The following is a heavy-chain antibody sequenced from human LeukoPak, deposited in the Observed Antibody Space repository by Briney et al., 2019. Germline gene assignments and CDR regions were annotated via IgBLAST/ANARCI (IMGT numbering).Heavy chain of an antibody. CDR2: ISGSGGST. CDR1: GFTFSSYG. CDR3: AKAHMVRGVMLPHAFDI. D-gene: IGHD3-10*01. V-gene: IGHV3-23*01. Sequence: PGGSLRLSCAASGFTFSSYGMSWVRQAPGKGLEWVSAISGSGGSTYYADSVKGRFTISRDNSKNTLYLQMNSLRAEDTAVYYCAKAHMVRGVMLPHAFDIWGQGTMVTVSS. J-gene: IGHJ3*02.